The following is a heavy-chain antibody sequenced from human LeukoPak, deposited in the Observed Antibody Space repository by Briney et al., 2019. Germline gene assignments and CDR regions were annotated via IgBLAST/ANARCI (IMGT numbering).Heavy chain of an antibody. J-gene: IGHJ4*02. V-gene: IGHV3-21*01. D-gene: IGHD3-9*01. CDR3: ARCSRGYDILSGYYNDLPDY. Sequence: GGSLRLSCAASGLTFSSYSMNCVRQAPGKGLEWVSSISSSSSYIYYADSVKGRFTISRDNAKNSLYLQMNSLRAEDTAVYYCARCSRGYDILSGYYNDLPDYWGLGTLVTVSS. CDR1: GLTFSSYS. CDR2: ISSSSSYI.